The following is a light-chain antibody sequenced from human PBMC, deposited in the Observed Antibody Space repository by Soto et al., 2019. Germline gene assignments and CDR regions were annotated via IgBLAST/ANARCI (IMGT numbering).Light chain of an antibody. CDR3: QVWDSTSDPWV. Sequence: SSELTQPPSVSVAPGQTATMTCGGTSIGRKSVRWFQQKAGQAPVLVVYDDTDRPSGIPERFSGSNSGNTATLTISRVEAGDVADYYCQVWDSTSDPWVFGGGTKVTVL. J-gene: IGLJ3*02. CDR2: DDT. V-gene: IGLV3-21*02. CDR1: SIGRKS.